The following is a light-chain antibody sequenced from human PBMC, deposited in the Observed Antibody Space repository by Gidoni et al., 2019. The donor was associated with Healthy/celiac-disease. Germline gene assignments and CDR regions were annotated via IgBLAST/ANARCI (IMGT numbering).Light chain of an antibody. V-gene: IGLV1-40*01. J-gene: IGLJ3*02. CDR3: QSYDSSLSFWV. Sequence: QSVLTQPPSVSGAPGQRVTISCTGSSSNIGAGYDVHWYQQLPGTAPQPLIYGNSNRPSGVPDRFSGSKSGTSASLAITGLQAEDEADYYCQSYDSSLSFWVFGGGTKLTVL. CDR1: SSNIGAGYD. CDR2: GNS.